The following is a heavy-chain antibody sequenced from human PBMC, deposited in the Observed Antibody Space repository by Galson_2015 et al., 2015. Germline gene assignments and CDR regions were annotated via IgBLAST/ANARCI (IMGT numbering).Heavy chain of an antibody. V-gene: IGHV2-5*02. CDR2: IYWDDDK. CDR1: GFSVGASGVG. D-gene: IGHD2-21*02. Sequence: PALVKPTQTLTLTCTCSGFSVGASGVGVGWVRQSPGKALEWLALIYWDDDKRYSPALKSRLTITKDASKNQVVLTMTNMDPVDTGAYDCAHNDFYSGPLDYWGQGTLVTVSP. CDR3: AHNDFYSGPLDY. J-gene: IGHJ4*02.